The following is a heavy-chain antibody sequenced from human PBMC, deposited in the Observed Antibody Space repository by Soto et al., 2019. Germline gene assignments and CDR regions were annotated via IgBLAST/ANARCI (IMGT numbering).Heavy chain of an antibody. D-gene: IGHD2-21*01. J-gene: IGHJ6*02. CDR3: ARGDGCGGNCFYGMDV. V-gene: IGHV4-59*01. Sequence: SGTLSLTCTVSGGSIGSYYWSWLRQPPGKGLEWIGHIYYSGSTKYSPSLKSRVTISVDTSKNQFSLKLNSVTAADTAVYYCARGDGCGGNCFYGMDVWGQGTTVTVSS. CDR1: GGSIGSYY. CDR2: IYYSGST.